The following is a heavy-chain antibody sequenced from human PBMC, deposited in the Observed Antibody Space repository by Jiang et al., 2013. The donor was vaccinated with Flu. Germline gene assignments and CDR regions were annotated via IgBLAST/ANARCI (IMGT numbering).Heavy chain of an antibody. CDR3: VRAMKSEPY. J-gene: IGHJ4*02. V-gene: IGHV1-2*02. CDR1: GYTFSDYY. CDR2: INPSSGDR. D-gene: IGHD3-22*01. Sequence: SGAEVKEPGASVKVSCKASGYTFSDYYIHWVRQAPGQGLEWMGWINPSSGDRSYTQKFQGRVTMTRDTSISTAYMELSSLTSDDTAVYYCVRAMKSEPYWGQGTLVTVSS.